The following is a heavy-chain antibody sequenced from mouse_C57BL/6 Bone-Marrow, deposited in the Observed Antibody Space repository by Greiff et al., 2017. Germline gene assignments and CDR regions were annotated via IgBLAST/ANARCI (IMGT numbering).Heavy chain of an antibody. J-gene: IGHJ4*01. CDR2: ISSGGSYT. Sequence: EVQLVESGGDLVKPGGSLKLSCAASGFTFSSYGLSWVRQTPDKRLEWVATISSGGSYTYYPDSVKGRFTISRDNAKNTLYLQMSSLKSEDTAMYDCARLHITTVVGLYAMDYWGQGTSVTVSS. CDR3: ARLHITTVVGLYAMDY. CDR1: GFTFSSYG. V-gene: IGHV5-6*01. D-gene: IGHD1-1*01.